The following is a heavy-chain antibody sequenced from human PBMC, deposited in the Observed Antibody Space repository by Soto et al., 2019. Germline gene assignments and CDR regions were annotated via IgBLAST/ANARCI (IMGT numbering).Heavy chain of an antibody. J-gene: IGHJ4*02. Sequence: EVQLLESGGGLVQPGGSLRLSCAASGFTFNNIAMGWVRQAPGKGLXYVSSINENGDSTFYADSVKGRFTISRDNSKSTLHLQMNSLRADDTAVYYCVKRNCGNCPWSSWGQGTLVTVSS. CDR3: VKRNCGNCPWSS. CDR2: INENGDST. CDR1: GFTFNNIA. V-gene: IGHV3-23*01. D-gene: IGHD2-21*01.